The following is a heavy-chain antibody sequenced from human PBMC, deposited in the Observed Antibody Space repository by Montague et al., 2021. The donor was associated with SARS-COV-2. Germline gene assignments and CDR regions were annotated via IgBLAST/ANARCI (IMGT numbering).Heavy chain of an antibody. J-gene: IGHJ6*02. Sequence: SETLSLTCTVAGGSISSYNWSWIRQPPGKGLGWIGNINYSASTNXNPSLKSRVTISVDTSKNQFSLTLSPVTDADTAAYYCASNLVVHYWYVIDVWGQGTTVTVSS. CDR2: INYSAST. CDR1: GGSISSYN. V-gene: IGHV4-59*13. CDR3: ASNLVVHYWYVIDV. D-gene: IGHD2-15*01.